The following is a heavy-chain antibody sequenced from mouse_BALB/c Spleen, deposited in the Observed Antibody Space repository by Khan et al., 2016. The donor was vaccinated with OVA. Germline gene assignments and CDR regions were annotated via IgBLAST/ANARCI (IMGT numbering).Heavy chain of an antibody. CDR3: ARTARIKY. D-gene: IGHD1-2*01. J-gene: IGHJ2*01. Sequence: EVQLLESGPGLVKPSQSLSLTCTVTGYSITSGYVWNWIRHFPANKLELIGYIRYSGRTNYNPSLKSRISITRDTSKNQFFLQLNSVTTEDTATYYCARTARIKYWGQGTTLTVSS. V-gene: IGHV3-1*02. CDR1: GYSITSGYV. CDR2: IRYSGRT.